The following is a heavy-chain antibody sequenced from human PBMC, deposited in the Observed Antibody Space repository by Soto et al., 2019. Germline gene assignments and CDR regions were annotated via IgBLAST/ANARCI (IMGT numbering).Heavy chain of an antibody. V-gene: IGHV3-30-3*01. D-gene: IGHD3-22*01. Sequence: SLRLSCAASGFTFSSYAMHWVRQAPGKGLEWVAVISYDGSNKYYADSVKGRFTISRDNSKNTLYLQMNSLRAEDTAVYYCARDLNYYDSSGYYFPHVWGQGTLVT. J-gene: IGHJ4*02. CDR3: ARDLNYYDSSGYYFPHV. CDR1: GFTFSSYA. CDR2: ISYDGSNK.